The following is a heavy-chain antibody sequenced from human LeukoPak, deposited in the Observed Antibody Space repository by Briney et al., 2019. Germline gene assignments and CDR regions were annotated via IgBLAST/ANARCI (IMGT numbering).Heavy chain of an antibody. CDR2: IIPIFGTA. CDR1: GGTFSSYA. CDR3: ARNEAPVTYYDFWSGYSP. J-gene: IGHJ4*02. V-gene: IGHV1-69*13. D-gene: IGHD3-3*01. Sequence: SVKVSCKASGGTFSSYAISWVRQAPGQGLEWMGGIIPIFGTANYAQKFQGRVTIIADESTSTAYMELSSLRSEDTAVYYCARNEAPVTYYDFWSGYSPWGQGTLVTVSS.